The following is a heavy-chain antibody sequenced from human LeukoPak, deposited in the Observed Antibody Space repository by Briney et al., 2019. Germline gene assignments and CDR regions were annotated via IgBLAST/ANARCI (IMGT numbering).Heavy chain of an antibody. Sequence: SETLSLTCTVSGGSISSYYWSWIRQPPGKGLEWVGYISYSGCTNYNSSLKSRVTISVDTSKNQFSLKLSSATAADTAVYYCTRHGRPVGTDWYFDLWGRGTLVTVSS. D-gene: IGHD6-6*01. CDR2: ISYSGCT. CDR1: GGSISSYY. J-gene: IGHJ2*01. V-gene: IGHV4-59*08. CDR3: TRHGRPVGTDWYFDL.